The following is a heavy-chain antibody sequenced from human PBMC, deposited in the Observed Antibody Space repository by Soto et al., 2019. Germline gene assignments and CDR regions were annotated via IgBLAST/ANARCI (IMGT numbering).Heavy chain of an antibody. Sequence: SETLSLTCTVSGGSISSYYWSWIRQPPGKGLEWIGYIYYSGSTNYNPSLKSRDTISVDTSKNQFSLKLSSVTAADTAVYYCARHPTGTEYYFDYWGQGTLVTVSS. CDR1: GGSISSYY. CDR2: IYYSGST. D-gene: IGHD4-17*01. CDR3: ARHPTGTEYYFDY. V-gene: IGHV4-59*08. J-gene: IGHJ4*02.